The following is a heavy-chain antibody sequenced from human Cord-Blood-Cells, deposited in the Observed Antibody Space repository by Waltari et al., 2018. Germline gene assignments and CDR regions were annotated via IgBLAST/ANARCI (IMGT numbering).Heavy chain of an antibody. CDR1: GDTFTGYY. D-gene: IGHD7-27*01. Sequence: QVQLVQSGAEVKKPGASVKVSCKASGDTFTGYYMHWVRQAPGQGLEWMGWINPNSSGTNYEQKFQGRVTMTRDTSISTAYMELSRLRSDDTAVYYCARGLTGSYYFDYWGQGTLVTVSS. V-gene: IGHV1-2*02. CDR3: ARGLTGSYYFDY. CDR2: INPNSSGT. J-gene: IGHJ4*02.